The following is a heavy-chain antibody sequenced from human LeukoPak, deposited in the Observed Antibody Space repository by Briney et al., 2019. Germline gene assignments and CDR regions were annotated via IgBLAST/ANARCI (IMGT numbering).Heavy chain of an antibody. V-gene: IGHV1-69*06. Sequence: SVKVSCKASGYTFTGYYMHWVRQAPGQGLEWMGGIIPIFGTANYAQKFQGRVTITADKSTSTAYMELSSLRSEDTAVYYCARRRIVATIWALCDWGQGTLVTVSS. D-gene: IGHD5-12*01. J-gene: IGHJ4*02. CDR1: GYTFTGYY. CDR2: IIPIFGTA. CDR3: ARRRIVATIWALCD.